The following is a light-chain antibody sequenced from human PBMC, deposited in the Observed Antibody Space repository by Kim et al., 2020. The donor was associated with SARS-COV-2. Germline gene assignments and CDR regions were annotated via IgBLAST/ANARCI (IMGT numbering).Light chain of an antibody. CDR2: DAS. Sequence: LSPGQRATLSGRASQSVRTTLAWYQQTPGQPPRLLIYDASNRATGIPARFTGSGSGTDFTLTISSLEPEDFALYYCQQRADWPSTFGQGTRLEIK. J-gene: IGKJ5*01. V-gene: IGKV3-11*01. CDR1: QSVRTT. CDR3: QQRADWPST.